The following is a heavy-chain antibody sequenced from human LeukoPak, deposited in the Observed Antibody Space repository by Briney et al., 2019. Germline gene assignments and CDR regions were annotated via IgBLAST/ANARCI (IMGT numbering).Heavy chain of an antibody. CDR2: IYYSGST. CDR1: GGSISSYY. J-gene: IGHJ3*02. D-gene: IGHD3-22*01. V-gene: IGHV4-59*01. CDR3: ARLKVIDAFDI. Sequence: SETLSLTCTVSGGSISSYYWSWIRQPPGKGLEWIGYIYYSGSTNYNPSLKSRVTISVDTSKNQFSLKLSSVTAADTAVYYCARLKVIDAFDIWGQGTMVTVSS.